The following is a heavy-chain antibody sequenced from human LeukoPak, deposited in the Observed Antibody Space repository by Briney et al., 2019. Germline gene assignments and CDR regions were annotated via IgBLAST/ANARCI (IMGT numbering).Heavy chain of an antibody. D-gene: IGHD3-10*01. CDR1: GFTFDDYA. CDR2: ISWNSGSI. Sequence: GGSLRLSCAASGFTFDDYAMHWVRQAPGKGLEWVSGISWNSGSIGYADSVKGRFTISRDNAKNSLYLQMNSLRAEDTALYYCAKNGRRFGELKTYYFDYWGQGTLVTVSS. V-gene: IGHV3-9*01. CDR3: AKNGRRFGELKTYYFDY. J-gene: IGHJ4*02.